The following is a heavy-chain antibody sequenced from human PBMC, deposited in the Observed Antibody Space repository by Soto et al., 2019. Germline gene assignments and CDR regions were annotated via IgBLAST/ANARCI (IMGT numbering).Heavy chain of an antibody. V-gene: IGHV1-46*03. CDR1: GYSFTSHY. Sequence: QVQLVQSGPEVKKPGASVKVSCKAIGYSFTSHYMHWVRQAPGQGLEWMGTIFPGGVNIAYAQKFKCRVTMTKGTSTSTVYIEDNSLTSDDTAVYYCARDQSLHDLVLWFDPWGHGTLVTVAS. CDR2: IFPGGVNI. D-gene: IGHD3-9*01. CDR3: ARDQSLHDLVLWFDP. J-gene: IGHJ5*02.